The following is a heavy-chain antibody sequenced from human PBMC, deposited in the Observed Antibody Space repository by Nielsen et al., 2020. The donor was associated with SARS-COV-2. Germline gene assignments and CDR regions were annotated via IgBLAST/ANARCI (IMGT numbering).Heavy chain of an antibody. CDR3: ARGADYYDSSGYSDFDY. CDR2: ISSSSSYI. CDR1: GFTFSSYS. D-gene: IGHD3-22*01. V-gene: IGHV3-21*01. J-gene: IGHJ4*02. Sequence: GESLKISCAASGFTFSSYSMNWVRQAPGKGLEWVSSISSSSSYIYYADSVKGRFTISRDNAKNSLYLQMNSLRAEDTAVYYCARGADYYDSSGYSDFDYWGQGTLVTVSS.